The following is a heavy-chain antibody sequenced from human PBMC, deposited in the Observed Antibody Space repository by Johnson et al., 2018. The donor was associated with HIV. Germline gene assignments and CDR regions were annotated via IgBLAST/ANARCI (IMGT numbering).Heavy chain of an antibody. V-gene: IGHV3-NL1*01. D-gene: IGHD3-3*01. CDR1: GFTFSSYG. CDR3: AAYYDFWSGSYTSDAFDI. J-gene: IGHJ3*02. Sequence: QVQLVESGGGVVQPGRSLRLSCAASGFTFSSYGMHWVRQAPGKGLEWVSTIYSDGGTYHADSVRGRFTISRDSSKNTVYLQMNSLRPEDTAMYYCAAYYDFWSGSYTSDAFDIWGQGTMVTVSS. CDR2: IYSDGGT.